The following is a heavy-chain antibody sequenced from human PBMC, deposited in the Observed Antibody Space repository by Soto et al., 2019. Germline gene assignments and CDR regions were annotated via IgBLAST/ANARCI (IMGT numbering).Heavy chain of an antibody. Sequence: SETLSLTCAVYGGSFSGYYWSWIRQPPGKGLEWIGEIYHSGSTNYNPSLKSRVTISVDKSKNQFSLKLSSVTAADTAVYYCARDRGYSGYPTLDYWGQGTLVTVSS. V-gene: IGHV4-34*01. J-gene: IGHJ4*02. CDR2: IYHSGST. D-gene: IGHD5-12*01. CDR1: GGSFSGYY. CDR3: ARDRGYSGYPTLDY.